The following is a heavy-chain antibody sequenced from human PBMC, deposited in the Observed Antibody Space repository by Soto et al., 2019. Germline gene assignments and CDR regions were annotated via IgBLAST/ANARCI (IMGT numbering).Heavy chain of an antibody. D-gene: IGHD4-4*01. CDR1: GGSISSSSYY. CDR2: IYYSGST. CDR3: ARPTTVTSPTTTVGYMDV. Sequence: SETLSLTCTVSGGSISSSSYYWGWIRQPPGKGLEWIGSIYYSGSTYYNPSLKSRVTISVDTSKNQFSLKLSSVTAADTAVYYCARPTTVTSPTTTVGYMDVWGKGTTVTVSS. V-gene: IGHV4-39*01. J-gene: IGHJ6*03.